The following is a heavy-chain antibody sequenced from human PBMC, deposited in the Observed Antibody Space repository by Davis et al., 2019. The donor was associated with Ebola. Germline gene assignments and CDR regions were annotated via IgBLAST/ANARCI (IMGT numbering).Heavy chain of an antibody. CDR2: IWYDGSNK. J-gene: IGHJ2*01. CDR1: GFTFSGSA. CDR3: ARDGSYSSGWDDGYFDL. D-gene: IGHD6-19*01. V-gene: IGHV3-33*08. Sequence: GESLKISCAASGFTFSGSAMHWVRQAPGKGLEWVAVIWYDGSNKYYADSVKGRFTISRDNSKNTLYLQMNSLRAEDTAVYYCARDGSYSSGWDDGYFDLWGRGTLVTVSS.